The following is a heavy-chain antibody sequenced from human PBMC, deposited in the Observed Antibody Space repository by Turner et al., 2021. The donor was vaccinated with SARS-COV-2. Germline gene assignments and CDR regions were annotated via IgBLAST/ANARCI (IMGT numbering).Heavy chain of an antibody. J-gene: IGHJ4*02. D-gene: IGHD3-10*01. CDR3: ARGPHPRGFDY. V-gene: IGHV3-53*02. CDR2: IYSGGST. CDR1: GFTVSSNY. Sequence: QLVVTGGGLLLPGGSLRLSCAASGFTVSSNYMSWVRQAPGKGLEWVSVIYSGGSTYYADSVKGRFTISRDNSKNTLYLQMNSLRAEDTAVYYCARGPHPRGFDYWGQGTLVTVSS.